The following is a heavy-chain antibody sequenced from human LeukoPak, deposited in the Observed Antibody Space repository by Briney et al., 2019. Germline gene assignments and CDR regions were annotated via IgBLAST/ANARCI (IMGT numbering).Heavy chain of an antibody. Sequence: PGGSLRLSCAASGFTFSDYYMSWIRQAPGKGLEWGSYISSSGSTIYYADSVKGRFTISRDNAKNSLYLQMNSLRAEDTAVYYCARDPGSYSYGFSWFDPWGQGTLVTVSS. CDR2: ISSSGSTI. V-gene: IGHV3-11*04. D-gene: IGHD5-18*01. J-gene: IGHJ5*02. CDR3: ARDPGSYSYGFSWFDP. CDR1: GFTFSDYY.